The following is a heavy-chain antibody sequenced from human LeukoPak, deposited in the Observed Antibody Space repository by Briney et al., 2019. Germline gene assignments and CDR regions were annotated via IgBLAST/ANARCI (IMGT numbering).Heavy chain of an antibody. Sequence: SETLSLTCTVSGDSFSSYHWSWLRQPPGKGLEWIGYISSSGTTSHNPSLKSRLTISVDTSKKQFSLRLSSVTAADTAVYYCARVGRGDHTWGSYSCDLWGQGTLVSVSS. CDR3: ARVGRGDHTWGSYSCDL. CDR1: GDSFSSYH. CDR2: ISSSGTT. V-gene: IGHV4-59*01. D-gene: IGHD3-16*01. J-gene: IGHJ5*02.